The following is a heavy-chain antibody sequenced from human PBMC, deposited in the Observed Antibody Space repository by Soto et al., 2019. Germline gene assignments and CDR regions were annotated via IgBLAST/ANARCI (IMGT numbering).Heavy chain of an antibody. CDR2: INKNGFTI. Sequence: GGSLRLSCAVSGFTLTTYSMNWVRQAPGKGLEWISFINKNGFTIYYADSVKGRFTISRDYAKNSLYLQTDSLRHEDTAVYYCARGAVTGTSLFDYWGLGTLVTVS. D-gene: IGHD6-19*01. CDR1: GFTLTTYS. V-gene: IGHV3-48*02. J-gene: IGHJ4*02. CDR3: ARGAVTGTSLFDY.